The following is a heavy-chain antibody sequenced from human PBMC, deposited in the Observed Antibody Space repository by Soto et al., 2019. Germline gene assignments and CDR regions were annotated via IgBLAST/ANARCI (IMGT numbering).Heavy chain of an antibody. CDR3: ARDHPDSSSWYYFDY. V-gene: IGHV1-18*01. Sequence: GASVKVSCKASGYTFPHYGISWVRQAPGQGLEWMGWISAYNGNTNYAQKLQGRVTMTTDTSTSTAYMELRSLRSDDTAVYYCARDHPDSSSWYYFDYWGQGTLVTSPQ. J-gene: IGHJ4*02. CDR2: ISAYNGNT. D-gene: IGHD6-13*01. CDR1: GYTFPHYG.